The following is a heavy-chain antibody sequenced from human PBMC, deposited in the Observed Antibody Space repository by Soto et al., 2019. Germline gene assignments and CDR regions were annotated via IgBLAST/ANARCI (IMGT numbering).Heavy chain of an antibody. J-gene: IGHJ4*02. D-gene: IGHD2-2*01. CDR3: ARDKWVPAAMPDY. CDR1: GFTFSSYG. V-gene: IGHV3-33*01. CDR2: IWYDGSNK. Sequence: QVQLVESGGGVVQPGRSLRLSCAASGFTFSSYGMHWVHQAPGKGLEWVAVIWYDGSNKYYADSVKGRFTISRDNSKNTVYLQMNSLRAEDTAVYYCARDKWVPAAMPDYWGQGTLVTVSS.